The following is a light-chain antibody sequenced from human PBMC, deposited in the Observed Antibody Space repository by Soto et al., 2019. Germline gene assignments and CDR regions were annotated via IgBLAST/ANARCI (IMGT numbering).Light chain of an antibody. Sequence: DLQMTQSPSSLSASVGDRVTITCRASQSISSYLNWYQEKPGRAPRLLIYAASTLQVGVPSRFSGSGSGTDFTLTIISLQPEDFATYYCLQSFNSPYTFGQGTTVDVK. CDR2: AAS. CDR1: QSISSY. V-gene: IGKV1-39*01. CDR3: LQSFNSPYT. J-gene: IGKJ2*01.